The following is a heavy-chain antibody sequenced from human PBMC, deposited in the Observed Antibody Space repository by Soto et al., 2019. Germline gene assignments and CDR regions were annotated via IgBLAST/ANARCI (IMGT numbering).Heavy chain of an antibody. CDR3: ARGRGSYGSGGYYNPRPYYFDY. Sequence: PSETLSLTCAVYGGSFSGYYWSWIRQPPGKGLEWIGEINHSGSTNYNPSLKSRVTISVDTSKNQFSLKLSSVTAADTAVYYCARGRGSYGSGGYYNPRPYYFDYWGQGTLVTVSS. CDR1: GGSFSGYY. D-gene: IGHD3-10*01. J-gene: IGHJ4*02. V-gene: IGHV4-34*01. CDR2: INHSGST.